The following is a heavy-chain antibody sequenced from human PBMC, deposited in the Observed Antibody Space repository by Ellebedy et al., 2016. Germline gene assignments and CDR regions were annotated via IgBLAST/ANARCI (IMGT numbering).Heavy chain of an antibody. Sequence: GGSLRLSXAASGFTFSSYAMHWVRQAPGKGLEWVAVISYDGSNKYYADSVKGRFTISRDNSKNTLYLQMNSLRAEDTAVYYCARVAVAGENDYWGQGTLVTVSS. V-gene: IGHV3-30-3*01. CDR2: ISYDGSNK. D-gene: IGHD6-19*01. CDR1: GFTFSSYA. CDR3: ARVAVAGENDY. J-gene: IGHJ4*02.